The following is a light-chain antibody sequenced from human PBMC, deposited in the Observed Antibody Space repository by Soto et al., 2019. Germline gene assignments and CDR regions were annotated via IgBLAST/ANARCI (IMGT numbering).Light chain of an antibody. Sequence: EIVMTQSPATLSVSPGERSTLSCRASQSVSSNLAWYQQKPGQAPRLLIYDTSTRATGVPARFSGSGSGTEFALAISSLQPEDFATYYCQQLITYPQTFGQGTKVDIK. CDR1: QSVSSN. CDR2: DTS. CDR3: QQLITYPQT. J-gene: IGKJ1*01. V-gene: IGKV3-15*01.